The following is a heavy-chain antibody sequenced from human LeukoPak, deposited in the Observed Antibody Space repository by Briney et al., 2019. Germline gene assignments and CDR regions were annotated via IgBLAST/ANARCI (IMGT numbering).Heavy chain of an antibody. Sequence: GGSLRLSCAASGFTFSSYAMSWVRQAPGKGLEWVSTISGSGGGTYYADYVKGRFTISRDNSKNTLYLQMNSLRAEDTAVYYCAKVLRLDAFDIWGQGTMVTVSS. D-gene: IGHD3-3*01. CDR3: AKVLRLDAFDI. CDR2: ISGSGGGT. CDR1: GFTFSSYA. J-gene: IGHJ3*02. V-gene: IGHV3-23*01.